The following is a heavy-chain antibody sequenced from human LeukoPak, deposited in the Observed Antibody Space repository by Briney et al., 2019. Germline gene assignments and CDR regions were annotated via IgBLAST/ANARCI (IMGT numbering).Heavy chain of an antibody. Sequence: SETLSLTCAVYGGSFCGYYWSGIREPPGKGLEWNGDSNHSGSTNYNPSFKSRVTISVDTSKNQFSLKLSSVTAADTAVYYCASRAPRLYYYGSGRSFDYWGQGTLVTVSS. J-gene: IGHJ4*02. CDR1: GGSFCGYY. V-gene: IGHV4-34*01. CDR2: SNHSGST. CDR3: ASRAPRLYYYGSGRSFDY. D-gene: IGHD3-10*01.